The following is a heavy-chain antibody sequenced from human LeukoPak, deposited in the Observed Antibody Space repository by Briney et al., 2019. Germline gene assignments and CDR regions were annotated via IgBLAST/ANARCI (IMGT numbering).Heavy chain of an antibody. CDR2: INHSGST. V-gene: IGHV4-34*01. J-gene: IGHJ4*02. CDR1: GGSFSGYY. D-gene: IGHD3-3*01. CDR3: ARGWKGVKYYDFWSGYYSSDYFDY. Sequence: SETLSLTCAVYGGSFSGYYWSWIRQPPGKGLEWIGEINHSGSTNYNPSLKSRVTISVDTSKNQFSLRLSSVTAADTAVYYCARGWKGVKYYDFWSGYYSSDYFDYWGQGTLVTVSS.